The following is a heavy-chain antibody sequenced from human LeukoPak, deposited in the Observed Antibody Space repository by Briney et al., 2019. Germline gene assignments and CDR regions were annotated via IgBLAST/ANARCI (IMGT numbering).Heavy chain of an antibody. CDR2: IKQDGSEK. CDR3: ARSRRKTYYYGSGSGYFGY. J-gene: IGHJ4*02. V-gene: IGHV3-7*01. CDR1: GFTFSSYW. Sequence: GGSLRLSCAASGFTFSSYWMSWVRQAPGKGLEWVANIKQDGSEKYYVDSVKGRFTISRDNAKNSLYLQMNSLRAEDTAVYYCARSRRKTYYYGSGSGYFGYWGQGTLVTVSS. D-gene: IGHD3-10*01.